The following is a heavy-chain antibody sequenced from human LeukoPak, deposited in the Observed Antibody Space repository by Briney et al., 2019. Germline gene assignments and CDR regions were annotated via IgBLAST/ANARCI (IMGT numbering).Heavy chain of an antibody. CDR3: AKDVSYSSSWSSFDY. D-gene: IGHD6-13*01. CDR2: ISWNSGSI. V-gene: IGHV3-9*01. Sequence: SLXXXXXASGFTXSSYAMGWVRQAPGKGLEWVSGISWNSGSIGYADSVKGRFTISRDNAKNSLYLQMNSLRAEDTALYYCAKDVSYSSSWSSFDYWGQGTLVTVSS. CDR1: GFTXSSYA. J-gene: IGHJ4*02.